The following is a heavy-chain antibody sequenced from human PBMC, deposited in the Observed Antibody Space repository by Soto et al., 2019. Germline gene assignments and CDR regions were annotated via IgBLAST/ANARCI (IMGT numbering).Heavy chain of an antibody. J-gene: IGHJ6*02. D-gene: IGHD5-18*01. CDR1: GYSISSGYY. CDR3: ARGGYSYGRYYYYYYGMDV. CDR2: IYHSGST. Sequence: PSETLSLTCAVSGYSISSGYYWGWIRQPPGKGLEWIGSIYHSGSTYYNPSLKSRVPISVDTSKNQFSLKLSSVTAADTAVYYCARGGYSYGRYYYYYYGMDVWGQGTTVTVSS. V-gene: IGHV4-38-2*01.